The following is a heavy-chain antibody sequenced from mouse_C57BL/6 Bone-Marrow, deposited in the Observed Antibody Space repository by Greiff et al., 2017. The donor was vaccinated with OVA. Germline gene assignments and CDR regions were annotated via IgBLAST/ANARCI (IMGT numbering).Heavy chain of an antibody. CDR3: ARVSWDGYWYFDV. J-gene: IGHJ1*03. CDR2: IHPNSGSN. Sequence: VQLQQPGAELVKPGASVKLSCKASGYTFTSYWMHWVKQRPGQGLEWIGMIHPNSGSNNYNEKFKSKATLTVDKSSSPAYMQLSSLTSEDSAVDSCARVSWDGYWYFDVWGTGTTVTVSS. D-gene: IGHD4-1*01. V-gene: IGHV1-64*01. CDR1: GYTFTSYW.